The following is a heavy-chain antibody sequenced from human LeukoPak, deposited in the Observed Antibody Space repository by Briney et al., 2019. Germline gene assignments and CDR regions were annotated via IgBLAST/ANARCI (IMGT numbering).Heavy chain of an antibody. CDR1: GFTFSSYS. V-gene: IGHV3-21*01. Sequence: DPGGCLRLSCAASGFTFSSYSMNWVRQAPGKGLEWVSSISSSSSYIYYADSVKGRFTISRDNAKNSLYLQMNSLRAEDTAVYYCARGHRARLLWFGELTEGFDYWGQGTLVTVSS. CDR3: ARGHRARLLWFGELTEGFDY. D-gene: IGHD3-10*01. J-gene: IGHJ4*02. CDR2: ISSSSSYI.